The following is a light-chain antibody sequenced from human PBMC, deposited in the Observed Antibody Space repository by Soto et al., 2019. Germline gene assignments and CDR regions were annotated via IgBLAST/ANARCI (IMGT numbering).Light chain of an antibody. CDR1: QYIHTH. V-gene: IGKV1-9*01. CDR3: QQVNVYPST. CDR2: DAS. J-gene: IGKJ4*01. Sequence: DIPMPQSASSLSASVGARVTITCRASQYIHTHLGWYQQKPGKAPNLLIYDASTLHSGVPSRFSGGGSGTDFTLTISSLQPEDFATYYCQQVNVYPSTFGGGTKVDIK.